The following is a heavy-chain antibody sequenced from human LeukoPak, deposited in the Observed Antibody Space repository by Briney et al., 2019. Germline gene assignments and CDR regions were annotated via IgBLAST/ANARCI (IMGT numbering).Heavy chain of an antibody. V-gene: IGHV4-34*01. CDR3: ASKQWLTTAIDY. CDR1: GFTFNNYG. J-gene: IGHJ4*02. Sequence: GSLRLSCAASGFTFNNYGMNWVRQPPGKGLEWIGEINHSGSTNYNPSLKSRVTISVDTSKNQFSLKLSSVTAPDTAVYYCASKQWLTTAIDYWGQGTLVTVSS. D-gene: IGHD6-19*01. CDR2: INHSGST.